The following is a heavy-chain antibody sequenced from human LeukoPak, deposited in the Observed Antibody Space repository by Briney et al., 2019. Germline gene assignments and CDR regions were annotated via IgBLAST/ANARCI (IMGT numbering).Heavy chain of an antibody. J-gene: IGHJ4*02. CDR1: GIPHKNQG. CDR2: ISDRGPRT. V-gene: IGHV3-23*01. Sequence: GESLSLSCAVSGIPHKNQGMSGLRQPPGKRQQSFADISDRGPRTNYADTVKGRFTISTDHPNTTLYLQMNGLRAEETAVYFCAKRGVVIRVILVGFHKEAYYFDSWGQGALVTVSS. D-gene: IGHD3-22*01. CDR3: AKRGVVIRVILVGFHKEAYYFDS.